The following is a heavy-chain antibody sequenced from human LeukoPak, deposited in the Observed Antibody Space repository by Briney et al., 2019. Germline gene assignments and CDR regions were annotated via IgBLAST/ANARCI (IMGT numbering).Heavy chain of an antibody. Sequence: SSETLSLTCTVSGGSISSGGYYWSWIRQPPGKGLEWIGYIYHSGSTYYNPSLKSRVTISVDRSKNQFSLKLSSVTAADTAVYYCARGTVGAPYYFDYWGQGTLVTVSS. D-gene: IGHD1-26*01. J-gene: IGHJ4*02. CDR3: ARGTVGAPYYFDY. CDR1: GGSISSGGYY. V-gene: IGHV4-30-2*01. CDR2: IYHSGST.